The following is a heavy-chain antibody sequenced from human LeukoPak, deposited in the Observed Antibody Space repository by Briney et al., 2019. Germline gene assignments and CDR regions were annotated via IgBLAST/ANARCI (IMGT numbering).Heavy chain of an antibody. Sequence: GGSLRLSCAASGFTVSSNYMSWVRQALGKGLEWVSVIYSGGSTYYADSVKGRFTISRHNSKNTLYLQMNSLRAEDTAVYYCARAGAAAGNYGTDVWGQGTTVTVSS. CDR2: IYSGGST. J-gene: IGHJ6*02. CDR1: GFTVSSNY. CDR3: ARAGAAAGNYGTDV. D-gene: IGHD6-13*01. V-gene: IGHV3-53*04.